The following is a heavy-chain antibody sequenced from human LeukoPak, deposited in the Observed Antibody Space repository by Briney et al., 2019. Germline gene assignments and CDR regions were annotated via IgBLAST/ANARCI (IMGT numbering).Heavy chain of an antibody. J-gene: IGHJ4*02. CDR2: ISSSSSYI. Sequence: PGGSLRLSCAASGFTFSSYSMNWVRQAPGKGLEWVSSISSSSSYIYYADSVKGRSTISRDNAKSSLYLQMNSLRAEDTAVYYCAREGSSSWYGFEMYYFDYWGQGTLVTVSS. V-gene: IGHV3-21*01. CDR1: GFTFSSYS. D-gene: IGHD6-13*01. CDR3: AREGSSSWYGFEMYYFDY.